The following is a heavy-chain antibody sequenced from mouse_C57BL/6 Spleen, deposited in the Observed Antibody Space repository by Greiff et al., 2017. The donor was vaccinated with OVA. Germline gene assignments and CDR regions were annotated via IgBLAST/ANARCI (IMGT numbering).Heavy chain of an antibody. Sequence: QVQLKESGAELVKPGASVKISCKASGYAFSSYWMNWVKQRPGKGLEWIGQIYPGDGDTNYNGKFKGKATLTADKSSSTAYMQLSSLTSEDSAVYFCARSSGYGNYQDAMDYWGQGTSVTVSS. D-gene: IGHD2-1*01. V-gene: IGHV1-80*01. CDR2: IYPGDGDT. CDR1: GYAFSSYW. J-gene: IGHJ4*01. CDR3: ARSSGYGNYQDAMDY.